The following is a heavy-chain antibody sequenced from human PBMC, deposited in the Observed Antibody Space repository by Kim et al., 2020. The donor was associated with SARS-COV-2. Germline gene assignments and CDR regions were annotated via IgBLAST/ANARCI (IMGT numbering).Heavy chain of an antibody. D-gene: IGHD3-22*01. V-gene: IGHV4-31*03. J-gene: IGHJ4*02. CDR1: GGSISSGGYY. CDR2: IYYSGST. Sequence: SETLSLTCTVSGGSISSGGYYWSWIRQHPGKGLEWIGYIYYSGSTYYNPSLKSRVTISVDTSKNQFSLKLSSVTAADTAVYYCARGPFTFGGGSSGYYSYYFDYWGQRTLVTVSS. CDR3: ARGPFTFGGGSSGYYSYYFDY.